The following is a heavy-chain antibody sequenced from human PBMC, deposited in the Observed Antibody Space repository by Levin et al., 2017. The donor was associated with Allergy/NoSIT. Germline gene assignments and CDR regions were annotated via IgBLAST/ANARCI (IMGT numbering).Heavy chain of an antibody. CDR3: AREALYYDILTGYYRGNWFDP. D-gene: IGHD3-9*01. V-gene: IGHV4-39*07. J-gene: IGHJ5*02. CDR2: IYYSGST. CDR1: GGSISSSSYY. Sequence: PSETLSLTCTVSGGSISSSSYYWGWIRQPPGKGLEWIGSIYYSGSTYYNPSLKSRVTISVDTSKNQFSLKLSSVTAADTAVYYCAREALYYDILTGYYRGNWFDPWGQGTLVTVSS.